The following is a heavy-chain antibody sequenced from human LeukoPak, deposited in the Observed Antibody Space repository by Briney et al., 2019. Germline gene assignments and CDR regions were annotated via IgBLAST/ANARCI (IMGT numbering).Heavy chain of an antibody. CDR3: ARDDSGYDY. CDR2: IHYSGST. J-gene: IGHJ4*02. Sequence: SETLSLTCTVSGVSISSGGYYWSWIRQPPGKGLEWIGYIHYSGSTNYNPSLKSRVTISVDRPKNQFSLKLSSVTAADTAVYYCARDDSGYDYWGQGTLVTVSS. V-gene: IGHV4-61*08. CDR1: GVSISSGGYY. D-gene: IGHD5-12*01.